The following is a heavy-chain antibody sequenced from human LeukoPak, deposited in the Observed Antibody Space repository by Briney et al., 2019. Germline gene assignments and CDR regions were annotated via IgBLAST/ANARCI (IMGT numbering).Heavy chain of an antibody. D-gene: IGHD6-13*01. CDR1: GGSISSYY. V-gene: IGHV4-59*01. J-gene: IGHJ5*02. CDR3: ARDPSYSSSWSGWFAP. Sequence: SETLSLTCTVSGGSISSYYWSWIRQPPGKGLEWIGYIYYSGSTNYNPSLKSRVTISVDTSKNQFSLKLSSVTAADTAVYYCARDPSYSSSWSGWFAPWGQGTLVTVSS. CDR2: IYYSGST.